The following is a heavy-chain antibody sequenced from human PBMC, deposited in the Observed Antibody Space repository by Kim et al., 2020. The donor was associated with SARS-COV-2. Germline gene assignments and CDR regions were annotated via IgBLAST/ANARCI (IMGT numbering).Heavy chain of an antibody. CDR3: ARGLYGGNYFDY. Sequence: ASVKVSCKASGYTFTNYAIHWVRQAPGQRPEWMGWITVDKGGTKYEQKFQGRVTIIRDTSASTAYLELSSLRSGDTAVYYCARGLYGGNYFDYWGQGTLVTVSS. J-gene: IGHJ4*02. V-gene: IGHV1-3*01. D-gene: IGHD4-17*01. CDR2: ITVDKGGT. CDR1: GYTFTNYA.